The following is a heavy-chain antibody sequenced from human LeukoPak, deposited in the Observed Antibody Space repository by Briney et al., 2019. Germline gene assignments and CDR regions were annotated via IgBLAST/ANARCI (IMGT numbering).Heavy chain of an antibody. V-gene: IGHV4-59*12. CDR1: GGSISSYY. CDR2: IYYSGST. Sequence: SETLSLTCTVSGGSISSYYWSWIRQPPGKGLEWIGYIYYSGSTNYNPSLKSRVTISVDTSKNQFSLKLSSVTAADTAVYYCARDQAAAGTYYYYGMDVWGQGTTVTVSS. J-gene: IGHJ6*02. D-gene: IGHD6-13*01. CDR3: ARDQAAAGTYYYYGMDV.